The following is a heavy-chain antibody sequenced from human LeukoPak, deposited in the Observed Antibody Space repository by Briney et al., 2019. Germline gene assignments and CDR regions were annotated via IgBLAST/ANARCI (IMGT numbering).Heavy chain of an antibody. CDR1: GFTFSSYE. V-gene: IGHV3-48*03. J-gene: IGHJ4*02. CDR3: AREAFVVVPAADDY. D-gene: IGHD2-2*01. CDR2: ISSSGSTI. Sequence: PGGSLRLSCAASGFTFSSYEMNWVRQAPGMGLEWVSYISSSGSTIYYADSVKGRFTISRDNAKNSLYLQMNSLRAEDTAVYYCAREAFVVVPAADDYWGQGTLVTVSS.